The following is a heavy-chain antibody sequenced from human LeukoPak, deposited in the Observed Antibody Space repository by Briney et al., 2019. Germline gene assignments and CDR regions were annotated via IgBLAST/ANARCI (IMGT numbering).Heavy chain of an antibody. V-gene: IGHV1-2*04. Sequence: ASVKVSCKASGYTFTSYYMHWVRQAPGQGLEWMGWINPNSGGTNYAQKFQGWVTMTRDTSISTAYMELSRLRSDDTAVYYCARALGYCSGGSCYSPWFDPWGQGTLVTVSS. J-gene: IGHJ5*02. CDR3: ARALGYCSGGSCYSPWFDP. CDR1: GYTFTSYY. CDR2: INPNSGGT. D-gene: IGHD2-15*01.